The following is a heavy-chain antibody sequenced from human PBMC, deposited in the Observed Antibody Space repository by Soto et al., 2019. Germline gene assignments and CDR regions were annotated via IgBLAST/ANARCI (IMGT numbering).Heavy chain of an antibody. J-gene: IGHJ4*02. CDR1: AFTFNTYA. D-gene: IGHD1-26*01. Sequence: GGSLRLSCAASAFTFNTYAMGWVRQAPGKGLEWVSAISVSGGGTYYADSVKGRFTISRDTSKNTLYLQMNSLRADDTAVYYCAKSGGASPYYFDYWGRGTLVTVS. CDR3: AKSGGASPYYFDY. V-gene: IGHV3-23*01. CDR2: ISVSGGGT.